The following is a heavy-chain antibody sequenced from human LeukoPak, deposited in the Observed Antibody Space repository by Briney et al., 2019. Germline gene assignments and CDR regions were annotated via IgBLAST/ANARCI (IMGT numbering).Heavy chain of an antibody. Sequence: KSSETLSLTCIVSGGSISSGSYYWSWIRQPAGRGLEWIGRMYTSGSINYNPSLKSRVTISVDTSKNQFSLNLSSVTAADTAVYYCARLGGRDYYFDYWGQGTPVTVSS. D-gene: IGHD4/OR15-4a*01. CDR3: ARLGGRDYYFDY. V-gene: IGHV4-61*02. J-gene: IGHJ4*02. CDR2: MYTSGSI. CDR1: GGSISSGSYY.